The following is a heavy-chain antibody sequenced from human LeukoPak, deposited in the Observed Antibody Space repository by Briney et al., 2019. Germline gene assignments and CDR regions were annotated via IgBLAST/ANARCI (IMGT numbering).Heavy chain of an antibody. Sequence: ASVKVSCKASGYTFTSYYMHWVRQAPGRGLEWMGIINPSGGSTSYAQKFQGRVTMTRDTSTSTVYMELSSLRSEDTAVYYCARGVNVVVPAAIDFDYWGQGTLVTVSS. J-gene: IGHJ4*02. V-gene: IGHV1-46*03. CDR2: INPSGGST. CDR3: ARGVNVVVPAAIDFDY. D-gene: IGHD2-2*01. CDR1: GYTFTSYY.